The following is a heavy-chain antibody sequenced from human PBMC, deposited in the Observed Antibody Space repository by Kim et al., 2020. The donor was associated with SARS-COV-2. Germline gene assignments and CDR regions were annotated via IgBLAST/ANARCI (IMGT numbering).Heavy chain of an antibody. D-gene: IGHD3-22*01. CDR2: IYSKTDGGTT. CDR1: GFTFSNAW. V-gene: IGHV3-15*01. J-gene: IGHJ4*02. Sequence: GGSRRLSCAASGFTFSNAWMSWVRQAPGKGLEWVGRIYSKTDGGTTDYAAPVKGRFTISRDDPKNTLYLQVNSLKMEDTATYYCTTAGHYDSSGYYSDYWGQGTQVTISS. CDR3: TTAGHYDSSGYYSDY.